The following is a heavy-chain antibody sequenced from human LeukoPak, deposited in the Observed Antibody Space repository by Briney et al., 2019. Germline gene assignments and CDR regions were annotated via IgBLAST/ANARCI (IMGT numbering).Heavy chain of an antibody. J-gene: IGHJ4*02. CDR2: ISAYNGNT. CDR1: GYTFTSYG. CDR3: ARVLGKIAVAGTVFDY. D-gene: IGHD6-19*01. Sequence: ASVKASCKASGYTFTSYGISWVRQAPGQGLEWMGWISAYNGNTNYAQKLQGRVTMTTDTSTSTAYMELRSLRSDDTAVYYCARVLGKIAVAGTVFDYWGQGTLVTVSS. V-gene: IGHV1-18*01.